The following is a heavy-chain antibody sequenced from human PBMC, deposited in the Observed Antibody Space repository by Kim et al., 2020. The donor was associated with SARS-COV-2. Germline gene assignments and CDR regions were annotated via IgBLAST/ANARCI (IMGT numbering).Heavy chain of an antibody. J-gene: IGHJ6*01. CDR3: ARARGIVGTITYYYYSMDV. CDR1: GYTFTSYG. V-gene: IGHV1-18*04. D-gene: IGHD5-12*01. CDR2: ISAYNGNT. Sequence: ASVKVSCKASGYTFTSYGISWVRQAPGQGLEWMGWISAYNGNTNYAQKLQGRVTMTTDTSTSTAYMELRSLRSDDTAVYYCARARGIVGTITYYYYSMDVWGRGTTVTVS.